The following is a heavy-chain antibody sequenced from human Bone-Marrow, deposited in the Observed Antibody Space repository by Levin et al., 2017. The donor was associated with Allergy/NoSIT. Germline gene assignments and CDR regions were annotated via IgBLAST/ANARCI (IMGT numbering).Heavy chain of an antibody. Sequence: GESLKISCAVSGVTVSRNYMTWVRQAPGKGLEWVSVIYSDGRTYYSDSVNGRFTISRDISKNMLYLQMNSLRVDDTAVYYCAKDMGGYCSGIFCDIGDDVLDVWGQGTTVTVSS. CDR1: GVTVSRNY. D-gene: IGHD2-15*01. CDR3: AKDMGGYCSGIFCDIGDDVLDV. J-gene: IGHJ3*01. CDR2: IYSDGRT. V-gene: IGHV3-66*01.